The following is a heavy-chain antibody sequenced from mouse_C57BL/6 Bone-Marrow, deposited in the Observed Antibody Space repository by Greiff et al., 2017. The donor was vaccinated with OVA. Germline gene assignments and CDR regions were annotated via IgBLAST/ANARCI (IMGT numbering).Heavy chain of an antibody. CDR2: ISYDGSN. Sequence: EVKLQESGPGLVKPSQSLSLTCSVTGYSITSGYYWNWIRQFPGNKLEWMGYISYDGSNNYNPSLKNRISITRDTSKNQFFLKLNSVTTEDTATYYCAREGTAQASGFAYWGHGTLVTVSA. V-gene: IGHV3-6*01. J-gene: IGHJ3*01. CDR3: AREGTAQASGFAY. CDR1: GYSITSGYY. D-gene: IGHD3-2*02.